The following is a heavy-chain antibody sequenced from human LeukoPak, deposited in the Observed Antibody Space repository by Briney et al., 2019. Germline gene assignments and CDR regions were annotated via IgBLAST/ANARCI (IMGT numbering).Heavy chain of an antibody. CDR3: ARGRDSYGNGGYYSDY. Sequence: GESLKISCKGSGYSFTSYWIGWVRQMPGKGLEWMGIIYPGDSDTRYSPSFQGQVTILADKSISTAYLQWSSLKASDTAMYYCARGRDSYGNGGYYSDYWGQGTLVTVSS. CDR1: GYSFTSYW. V-gene: IGHV5-51*01. J-gene: IGHJ4*02. D-gene: IGHD5-18*01. CDR2: IYPGDSDT.